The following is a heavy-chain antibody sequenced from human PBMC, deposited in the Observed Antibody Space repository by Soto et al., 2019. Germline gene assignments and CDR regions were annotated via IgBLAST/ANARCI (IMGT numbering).Heavy chain of an antibody. J-gene: IGHJ5*02. D-gene: IGHD6-13*01. Sequence: PGGSLRLSCAASGFTVSSNYMSWVRQAPGKGLEWVSVIYSGGSTYYADSVKGRFTISRDNSKNTLYLQMNSLRAEDTAVYYCAKDRLPKQQLTTWFDPGGKETLVTVP. V-gene: IGHV3-53*01. CDR2: IYSGGST. CDR1: GFTVSSNY. CDR3: AKDRLPKQQLTTWFDP.